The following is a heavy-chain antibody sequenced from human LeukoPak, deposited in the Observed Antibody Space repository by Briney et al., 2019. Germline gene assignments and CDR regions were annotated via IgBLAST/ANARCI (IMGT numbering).Heavy chain of an antibody. Sequence: SQTLSLTCAISGDSVSSNSAAWNWIRQSPSRGLEWLGRTYYRSKWHNDYAVSVKSRITINPDTSKNQFSLQLNSVTPEDTAVYYCARVPQEAVAAVWFDPWGQGTLVTVSS. V-gene: IGHV6-1*01. D-gene: IGHD6-19*01. J-gene: IGHJ5*02. CDR3: ARVPQEAVAAVWFDP. CDR1: GDSVSSNSAA. CDR2: TYYRSKWHN.